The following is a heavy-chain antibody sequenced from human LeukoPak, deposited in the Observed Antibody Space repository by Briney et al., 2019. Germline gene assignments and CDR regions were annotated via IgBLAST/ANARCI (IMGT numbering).Heavy chain of an antibody. Sequence: GGSLRLSCAASGFTFSSYAMSWVRQAPGKGLEXXXAISGSGGSTYYADSVKGRFTISRDNSKNTLYLQMNSLRAEDTAVYYCAKQQWELLPSDYWGQGTLVTVSS. J-gene: IGHJ4*02. V-gene: IGHV3-23*01. CDR2: ISGSGGST. D-gene: IGHD1-26*01. CDR1: GFTFSSYA. CDR3: AKQQWELLPSDY.